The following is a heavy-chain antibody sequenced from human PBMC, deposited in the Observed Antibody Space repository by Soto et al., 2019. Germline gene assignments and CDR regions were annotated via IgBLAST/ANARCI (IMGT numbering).Heavy chain of an antibody. CDR2: IYYSGST. D-gene: IGHD5-12*01. V-gene: IGHV4-31*03. Sequence: SETLSLTCTVSGGSISSGGYYWSWIRQHPGKGLEWIGYIYYSGSTYYNPSLKSRVTISVGTSKNQFSLKLSSVTAADTAVYYCARKWRGGQDDGMDVWGQGTTVTVSS. CDR3: ARKWRGGQDDGMDV. J-gene: IGHJ6*02. CDR1: GGSISSGGYY.